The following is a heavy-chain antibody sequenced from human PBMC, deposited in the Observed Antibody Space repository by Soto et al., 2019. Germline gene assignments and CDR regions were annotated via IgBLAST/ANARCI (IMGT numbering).Heavy chain of an antibody. V-gene: IGHV4-4*02. CDR1: GGSISSSYW. CDR3: ARVSGSYYYGMDV. Sequence: SLILSLTCPVAGGSISSSYWWSWVRQPPGKGLEWIGEIYHSGSTNYNTSLKSRVTISVDKSKNQFSLKVTSVTAADTAVYYCARVSGSYYYGMDVWGQGTTVTVSS. CDR2: IYHSGST. J-gene: IGHJ6*02.